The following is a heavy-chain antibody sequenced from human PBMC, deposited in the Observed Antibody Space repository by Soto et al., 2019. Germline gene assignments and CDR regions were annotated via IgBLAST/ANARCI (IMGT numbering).Heavy chain of an antibody. D-gene: IGHD2-15*01. CDR3: AKGGGSCCFDN. V-gene: IGHV3-23*01. CDR2: ISGSGGNST. J-gene: IGHJ4*02. Sequence: EVQLLESGGGLVQPGGSLRLSCAASGFTFSTYAMSWVRRAPGKGLEWVSAISGSGGNSTFYGDSVKGRFTISRDNSKNTLYLQMNSLGAEDTAVYYCAKGGGSCCFDNWGQGTLVTVSS. CDR1: GFTFSTYA.